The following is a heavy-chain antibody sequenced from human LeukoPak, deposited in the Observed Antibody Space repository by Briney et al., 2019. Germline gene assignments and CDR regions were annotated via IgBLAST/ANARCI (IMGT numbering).Heavy chain of an antibody. D-gene: IGHD1-26*01. CDR3: ARVGIVGAKGNYFDY. J-gene: IGHJ4*02. Sequence: PSETLSLTCTVSGGSISSGGYYWSWIRQHPGKGLEWIGYIYYSGSTYYNPSLKSRVTISVDTSKNQFSLKLSSVTAADTAVYYCARVGIVGAKGNYFDYWGQGTLVTVSS. CDR2: IYYSGST. V-gene: IGHV4-31*03. CDR1: GGSISSGGYY.